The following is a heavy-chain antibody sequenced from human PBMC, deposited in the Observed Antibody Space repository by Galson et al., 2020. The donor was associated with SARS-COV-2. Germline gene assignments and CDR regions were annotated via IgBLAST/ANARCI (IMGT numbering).Heavy chain of an antibody. CDR1: GFPFSSYS. CDR2: ISAGSSYI. J-gene: IGHJ6*02. Sequence: GGSLSLSCAASGFPFSSYSMNWVRQAPGKGLEWVSSISAGSSYIYYADSVRGRFTISRDNAKNSLYLRMNSLRADDTAVYYCARVGGMATTPANYYYYGVDVWGPGTTGTVSS. CDR3: ARVGGMATTPANYYYYGVDV. D-gene: IGHD2-15*01. V-gene: IGHV3-21*01.